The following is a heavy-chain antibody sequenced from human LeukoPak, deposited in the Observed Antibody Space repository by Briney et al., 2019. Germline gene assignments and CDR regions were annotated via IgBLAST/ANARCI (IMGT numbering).Heavy chain of an antibody. CDR2: IYYTGST. D-gene: IGHD2-2*01. Sequence: SETLSLTCTVSGGSISSYYWSWIRQPPGKGLEWIGHIYYTGSTNYNPSLKSRVTISVDTSKNQFSLKLSSVTAADTAVYYCARDRPDFVVVPAARTYYFDYWGQGTLVTVSS. V-gene: IGHV4-59*12. J-gene: IGHJ4*02. CDR1: GGSISSYY. CDR3: ARDRPDFVVVPAARTYYFDY.